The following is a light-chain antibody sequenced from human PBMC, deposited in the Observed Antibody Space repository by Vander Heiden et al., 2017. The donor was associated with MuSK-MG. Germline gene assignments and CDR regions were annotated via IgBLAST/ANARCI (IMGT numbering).Light chain of an antibody. CDR2: AAS. V-gene: IGKV1-39*01. CDR3: QQNDSNPLYT. CDR1: QSISSY. J-gene: IGKJ2*01. Sequence: DIQMTQSPSSLSASVGDRVTITCRASQSISSYLNWYQQKPGKAPKLLIYAASSLQSGVPSRFSGSGYGTDFTLTISSRQPEDFASYYCQQNDSNPLYTFGQGTKMEIK.